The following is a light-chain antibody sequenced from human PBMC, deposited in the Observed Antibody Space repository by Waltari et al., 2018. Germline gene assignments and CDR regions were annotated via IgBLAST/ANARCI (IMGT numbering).Light chain of an antibody. CDR3: QQYNLYPLT. V-gene: IGKV1-5*03. CDR2: KAS. CDR1: QSITWW. Sequence: DIHMTQSPSTLSAPVGDRVTITCRASQSITWWLAWYQQKPGKAPKLLISKASTLETGVPSRFSGTGSGTEVTLTINSLQPDDSATYFCQQYNLYPLTVGGGTTVGIK. J-gene: IGKJ4*01.